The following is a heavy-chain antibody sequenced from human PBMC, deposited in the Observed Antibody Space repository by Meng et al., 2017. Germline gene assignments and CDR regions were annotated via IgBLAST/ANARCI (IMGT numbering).Heavy chain of an antibody. CDR2: IDTKTGNP. V-gene: IGHV7-4-1*02. D-gene: IGHD2-2*01. Sequence: VRLVHAGSDFATPGAAVKVSRQAARSTLASYAINLLRPAPGQVLQAMGWIDTKTGNPTYVPGFTGLLFFSLDPSFRTAYLQISGLKADYTAVYYCTRDGYSDCSRTSCFDSWGQGTLVTVSS. CDR3: TRDGYSDCSRTSCFDS. J-gene: IGHJ4*02. CDR1: RSTLASYA.